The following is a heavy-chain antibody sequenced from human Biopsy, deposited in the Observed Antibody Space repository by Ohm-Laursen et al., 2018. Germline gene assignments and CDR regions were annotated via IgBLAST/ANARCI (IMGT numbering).Heavy chain of an antibody. J-gene: IGHJ3*01. Sequence: SDTLSLTCTVSDDSIRNFYWTWIRQPPGQGLEWIGHASYSGYTNYNPSLKSRVTISAYTSKNHFSLKLRSVTAADTAVYSCARLGNFWNAEDGLDLWGLGTMVTVSS. CDR2: ASYSGYT. V-gene: IGHV4-59*08. CDR3: ARLGNFWNAEDGLDL. D-gene: IGHD3-3*01. CDR1: DDSIRNFY.